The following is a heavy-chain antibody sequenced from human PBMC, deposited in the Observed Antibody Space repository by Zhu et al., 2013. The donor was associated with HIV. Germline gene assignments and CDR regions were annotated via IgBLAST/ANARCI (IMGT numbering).Heavy chain of an antibody. Sequence: EVQLVQSGAEVKKPGESLKISCKGSGYSFTSYWIGWVRQMPGKGLEWMAIIYPGDSVTRYSPSFQGRVTISADKSISTAYLQWSSLKASDTAMYYCARHGPEIRQQVGSRVRDYYYYMDVWGNGTTVTVSS. D-gene: IGHD1-26*01. CDR2: IYPGDSVT. CDR1: GYSFTSYW. CDR3: ARHGPEIRQQVGSRVRDYYYYMDV. J-gene: IGHJ6*03. V-gene: IGHV5-51*01.